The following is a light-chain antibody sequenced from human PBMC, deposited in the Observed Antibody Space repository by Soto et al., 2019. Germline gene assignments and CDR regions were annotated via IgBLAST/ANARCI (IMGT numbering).Light chain of an antibody. CDR3: QQYGSSPRT. CDR1: QSVGNN. CDR2: DAS. V-gene: IGKV3-20*01. Sequence: EIVLTQSPATLSLSPGERATLSCRASQSVGNNLAWYQQKPGQAPGLLIHDASSRATGISDRFTGSGSGTDFTLTITTLEPEDFAVYYCQQYGSSPRTFGLGTKVDIK. J-gene: IGKJ1*01.